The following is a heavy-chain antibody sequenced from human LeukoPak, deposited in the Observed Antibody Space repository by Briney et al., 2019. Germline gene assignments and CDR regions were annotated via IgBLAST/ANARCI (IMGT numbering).Heavy chain of an antibody. V-gene: IGHV4-59*12. J-gene: IGHJ3*02. D-gene: IGHD2-15*01. CDR2: IYYSGST. Sequence: SETLSLTCTVSGGSISSYYWSWIRQPPGKGLEWIGYIYYSGSTNYNPSLKSRVTISVDTSKNQFSLKLSSVTAADTAVYYCASYCSGGSCYLDAFDIWGQGTMVTVSS. CDR3: ASYCSGGSCYLDAFDI. CDR1: GGSISSYY.